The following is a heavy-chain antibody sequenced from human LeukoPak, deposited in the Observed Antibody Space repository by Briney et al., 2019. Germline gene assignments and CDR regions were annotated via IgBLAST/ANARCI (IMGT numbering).Heavy chain of an antibody. J-gene: IGHJ4*02. D-gene: IGHD3-22*01. Sequence: PGGSLRLSCAASGFTFSSYWMSWVCQAPGKGLEWVANIKQDGSEKYYVDSVKGRFTISRDNAKNSLYLQMNSLRAEDTAVYYCARDRSYYYDSSGYYTPGYFDYWGQGTLVTVSS. CDR1: GFTFSSYW. CDR2: IKQDGSEK. V-gene: IGHV3-7*01. CDR3: ARDRSYYYDSSGYYTPGYFDY.